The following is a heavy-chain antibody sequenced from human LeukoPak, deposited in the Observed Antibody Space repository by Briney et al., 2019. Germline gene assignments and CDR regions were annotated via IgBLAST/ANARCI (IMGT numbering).Heavy chain of an antibody. CDR1: GFTVSSNY. CDR2: IYSGGST. Sequence: PGGSLRLSCAASGFTVSSNYMSWVRQAPGKGLEWVSVIYSGGSTYYADSVKGRFTISRDNSKNTLYLQMNSLRAEDTAVYYCAGYNTLHCFHYWGQGTLVTVSS. V-gene: IGHV3-66*02. CDR3: AGYNTLHCFHY. D-gene: IGHD1-14*01. J-gene: IGHJ4*02.